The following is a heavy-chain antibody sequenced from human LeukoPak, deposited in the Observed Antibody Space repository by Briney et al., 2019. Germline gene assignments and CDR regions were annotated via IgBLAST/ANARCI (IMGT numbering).Heavy chain of an antibody. CDR2: ISSSSSYI. CDR1: GFTFSSYS. Sequence: GGSLRLSCAASGFTFSSYSMNWVRQAPGKGLEWVSSISSSSSYIYYADSVKGRFTISRDNAKNSLYPQMDSLRAEDTAVYYCARDSPSMIVALFDYWGQGTLVTVSS. CDR3: ARDSPSMIVALFDY. V-gene: IGHV3-21*01. J-gene: IGHJ4*02. D-gene: IGHD3-22*01.